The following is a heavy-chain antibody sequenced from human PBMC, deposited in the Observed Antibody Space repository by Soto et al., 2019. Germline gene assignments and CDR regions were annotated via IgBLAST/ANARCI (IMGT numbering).Heavy chain of an antibody. CDR2: ISTYNGNT. V-gene: IGHV1-18*01. J-gene: IGHJ6*02. Sequence: ASVKVSCKASGYTFTSYGISWVRQAPGQGLEWMGWISTYNGNTNYAQKLQGRVTVTTDTSPSTAYMEMRSLRSDDTAVYYCARNDWKGSYYYYGMDVWGQGTTLTVS. CDR3: ARNDWKGSYYYYGMDV. CDR1: GYTFTSYG. D-gene: IGHD1-1*01.